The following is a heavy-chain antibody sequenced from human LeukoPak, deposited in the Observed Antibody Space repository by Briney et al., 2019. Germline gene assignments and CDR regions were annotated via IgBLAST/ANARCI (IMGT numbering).Heavy chain of an antibody. Sequence: GASVKVSCKASGYTFTSYGISWVRQAPGQGLEWMGWISAYNGNTNSAQKLQGRVTMTTDTSTSTAYMELRSLRSDDTAVYYCARAQYCSSTSCYTSEYFQHWGQGTLVTVSS. D-gene: IGHD2-2*02. CDR2: ISAYNGNT. CDR3: ARAQYCSSTSCYTSEYFQH. CDR1: GYTFTSYG. J-gene: IGHJ1*01. V-gene: IGHV1-18*01.